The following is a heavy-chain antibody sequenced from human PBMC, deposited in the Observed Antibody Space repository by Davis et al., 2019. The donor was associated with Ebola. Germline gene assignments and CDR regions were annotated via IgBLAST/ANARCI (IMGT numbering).Heavy chain of an antibody. CDR2: INSDGSNT. D-gene: IGHD1/OR15-1a*01. V-gene: IGHV3-74*01. CDR3: ARGTRTTPRSAFDF. CDR1: GFTFSSYW. J-gene: IGHJ3*01. Sequence: PGGSLRLSCATSGFTFSSYWMHWVRQVPGKGLVWVSRINSDGSNTFYADSVKGRFTISRDNAKTTLYLQMNSLRADDTAVYYCARGTRTTPRSAFDFWGQGTMVTVSS.